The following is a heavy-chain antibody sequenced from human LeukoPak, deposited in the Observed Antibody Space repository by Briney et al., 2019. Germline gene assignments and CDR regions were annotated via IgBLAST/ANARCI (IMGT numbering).Heavy chain of an antibody. D-gene: IGHD2-2*01. V-gene: IGHV3-30*02. CDR2: IRYDGSNK. J-gene: IGHJ3*02. CDR3: ARDRGVVGGQYQLLWGIDAFDI. Sequence: GGSLRLSCAASGFTFSSYGMHWVRQAPGKGLEWVAFIRYDGSNKYYADSVKGRFTISRDNSKNTLYLQMNSLRAEDTAVYYCARDRGVVGGQYQLLWGIDAFDIWGQGTMVTVSS. CDR1: GFTFSSYG.